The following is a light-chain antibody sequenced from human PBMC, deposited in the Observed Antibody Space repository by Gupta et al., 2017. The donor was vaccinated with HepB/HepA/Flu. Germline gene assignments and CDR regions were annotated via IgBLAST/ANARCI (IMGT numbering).Light chain of an antibody. Sequence: SYVLTQPPSVSVAPGKTARITCGGNNIGSKSVHWYQPKPGQAPVLVIYSDSDRPSGIPERFSGSNSGNTATLNISRVEAGDEADYYCQVWDSSSDHRVFGGGTKLTGL. V-gene: IGLV3-21*04. CDR2: SDS. CDR1: NIGSKS. CDR3: QVWDSSSDHRV. J-gene: IGLJ3*02.